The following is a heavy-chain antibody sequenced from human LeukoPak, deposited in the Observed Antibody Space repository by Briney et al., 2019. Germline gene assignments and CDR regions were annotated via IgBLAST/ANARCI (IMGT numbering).Heavy chain of an antibody. V-gene: IGHV1-2*02. CDR2: INPNSGGT. D-gene: IGHD2-21*02. Sequence: ASVKVSCKASGYTFTGYYMHWVRQAPGQGLEWMGWINPNSGGTKYVQKFQGRVTMTRDTSISTAYMELSRLRSDDTAVYYCARDRLTYCGGDCYNFGANWFDPWGQGTLVTVSS. J-gene: IGHJ5*02. CDR3: ARDRLTYCGGDCYNFGANWFDP. CDR1: GYTFTGYY.